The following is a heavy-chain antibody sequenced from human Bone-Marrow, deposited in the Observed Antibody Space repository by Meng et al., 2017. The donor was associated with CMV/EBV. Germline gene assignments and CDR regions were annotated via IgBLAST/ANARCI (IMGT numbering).Heavy chain of an antibody. D-gene: IGHD2-2*01. J-gene: IGHJ5*02. V-gene: IGHV1-2*02. CDR3: ARDHDQYCSSTSCYLGANWFDP. Sequence: ASVKVSCKASGYTFTSYDINWVRQATGQGLEWMGWINPNSGGTNYAQKFQGRVTMTRDTSISTAYMELSRLRSDDTAVYYGARDHDQYCSSTSCYLGANWFDPWGQGTLVTVSS. CDR1: GYTFTSYD. CDR2: INPNSGGT.